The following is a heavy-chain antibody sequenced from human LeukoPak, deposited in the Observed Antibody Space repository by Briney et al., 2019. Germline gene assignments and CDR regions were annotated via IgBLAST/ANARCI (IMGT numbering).Heavy chain of an antibody. Sequence: GGSLRLSCAASGFTFSDYYMSWIRQAPGKGLEWVSYISSSGSTIYYADSVKGRFTISRDNAKNSLNLQMNSLRAEDTAVYYCARDVSGSSSYIHAFDIWGQGTMVTVSS. CDR2: ISSSGSTI. CDR1: GFTFSDYY. CDR3: ARDVSGSSSYIHAFDI. D-gene: IGHD6-13*01. J-gene: IGHJ3*02. V-gene: IGHV3-11*04.